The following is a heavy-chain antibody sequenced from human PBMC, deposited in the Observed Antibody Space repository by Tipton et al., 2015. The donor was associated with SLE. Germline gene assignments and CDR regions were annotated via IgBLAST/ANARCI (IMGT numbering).Heavy chain of an antibody. Sequence: TLSLTCSVSGGYINNYYWSWVRQSPGKGLEWVGYMSSSGSTVYNPSLKSRVAISLATSKTQFSLKLSSVTAADTAVYYCTRGIFPPFDYWGQGTLVTVSS. CDR1: GGYINNYY. J-gene: IGHJ4*02. V-gene: IGHV4-59*12. D-gene: IGHD3-3*02. CDR2: MSSSGST. CDR3: TRGIFPPFDY.